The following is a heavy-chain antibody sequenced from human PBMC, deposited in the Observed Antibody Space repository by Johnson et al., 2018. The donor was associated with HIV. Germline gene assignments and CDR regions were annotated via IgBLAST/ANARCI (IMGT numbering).Heavy chain of an antibody. J-gene: IGHJ3*02. Sequence: VQLVESGGGLVQPGGSLRLSCAASGFTFSSYWMHWVRQAPGKGLVWVSRINSDGSSTSYADSVKGRFTISRDNAKNTLYLQMNSLRAEDTAVYYCANFRYSSSPDAFDIWGQGTMVTVSS. V-gene: IGHV3-74*01. CDR3: ANFRYSSSPDAFDI. CDR1: GFTFSSYW. D-gene: IGHD6-6*01. CDR2: INSDGSST.